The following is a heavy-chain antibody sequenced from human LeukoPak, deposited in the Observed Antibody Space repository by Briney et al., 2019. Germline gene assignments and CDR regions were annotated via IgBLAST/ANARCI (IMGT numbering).Heavy chain of an antibody. V-gene: IGHV4-59*01. J-gene: IGHJ4*02. CDR1: GGSISNYY. CDR2: IYYSGST. D-gene: IGHD4-17*01. CDR3: ARDRGIGDYYHYYFDY. Sequence: KPSETLSLTCTVSGGSISNYYWSCVRQPPGKGLEWIGYIYYSGSTKYNPSLKSRVTISIDTSKNQFSLKLSSVTAADTAVYYCARDRGIGDYYHYYFDYWGQGTLVTVSS.